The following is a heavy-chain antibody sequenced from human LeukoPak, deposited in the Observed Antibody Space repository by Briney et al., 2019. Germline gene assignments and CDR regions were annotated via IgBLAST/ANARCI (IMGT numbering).Heavy chain of an antibody. Sequence: ASVKVSCKASGYTFTSYDINWVRQATGQGLEWMGWMNPNSGNTGYAQKFQGRVTITRNTSISTAYMELSSLRSEDTAVYYCARGERYCSGGSCFSYYYMDVWGKGTTVTVSS. V-gene: IGHV1-8*03. J-gene: IGHJ6*03. CDR1: GYTFTSYD. D-gene: IGHD2-15*01. CDR2: MNPNSGNT. CDR3: ARGERYCSGGSCFSYYYMDV.